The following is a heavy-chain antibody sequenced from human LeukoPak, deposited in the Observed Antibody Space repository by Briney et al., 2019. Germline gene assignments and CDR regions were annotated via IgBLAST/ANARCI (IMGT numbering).Heavy chain of an antibody. V-gene: IGHV4-39*01. D-gene: IGHD2-2*01. CDR1: GGSISSSYYY. CDR3: ASLQLLGKYYFDS. CDR2: MYYSGST. Sequence: AETLSLTCTVSGGSISSSYYYWGWIRQPPGKWLEWIGGMYYSGSTYYNPSLKSRVTISVDTSKTQFSLRLSSVTAADTAVYYCASLQLLGKYYFDSWGQGTLVTVSS. J-gene: IGHJ4*02.